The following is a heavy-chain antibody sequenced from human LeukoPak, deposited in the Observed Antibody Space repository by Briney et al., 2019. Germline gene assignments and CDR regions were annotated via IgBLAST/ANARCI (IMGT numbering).Heavy chain of an antibody. CDR1: GFTFSSYS. Sequence: GESLKISCAASGFTFSSYSMNWVRQAPGKGLEWVSSISSSSSYIYYADSVKGRFTISRDNAKNSLYLQMNSLRAEDTAVYYCARDLSPTMYYYMDVWGKGTTVTVSS. J-gene: IGHJ6*03. CDR3: ARDLSPTMYYYMDV. CDR2: ISSSSSYI. D-gene: IGHD5-24*01. V-gene: IGHV3-21*01.